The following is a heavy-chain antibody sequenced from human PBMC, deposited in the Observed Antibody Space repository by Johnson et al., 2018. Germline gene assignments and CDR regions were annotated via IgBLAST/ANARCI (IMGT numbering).Heavy chain of an antibody. D-gene: IGHD3-22*01. V-gene: IGHV3-30*18. Sequence: QVRLGETGGGVVQPGRSLRLCCAASGFTFSNYGMHWVRQAPGKGLEWVTVISYDGSNKQYADSVKGRFTISRDNSKNTLYLQMNSLRVEDTAVYYCAKDNGPTMIRCFQHWGQGTLVTVSS. CDR2: ISYDGSNK. CDR3: AKDNGPTMIRCFQH. J-gene: IGHJ1*01. CDR1: GFTFSNYG.